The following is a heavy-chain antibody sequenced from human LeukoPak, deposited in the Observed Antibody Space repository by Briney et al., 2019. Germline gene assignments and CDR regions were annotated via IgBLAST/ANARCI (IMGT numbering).Heavy chain of an antibody. D-gene: IGHD6-6*01. CDR1: GYSFTSYW. CDR3: ARPGEQLVGPDASDI. Sequence: GESLKISCKGSGYSFTSYWIGWVRQMPGKGLEWMGIIYPGDSDTRYSPSFQGQVTISADKSISTAYLQWSSLKASDTAMYYCARPGEQLVGPDASDIWGQGTMVTVSS. CDR2: IYPGDSDT. V-gene: IGHV5-51*01. J-gene: IGHJ3*02.